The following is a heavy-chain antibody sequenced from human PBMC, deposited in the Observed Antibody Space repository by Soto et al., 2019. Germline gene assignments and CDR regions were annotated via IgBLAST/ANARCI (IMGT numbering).Heavy chain of an antibody. V-gene: IGHV5-51*01. J-gene: IGHJ6*02. CDR2: IYPGDSDT. D-gene: IGHD1-7*01. Sequence: GESLKISCKGSGYSFTSYWIGWVRQMPGKGLEWMGIIYPGDSDTRYSPSFQGQVTISADKSISTAYLQWSSLKASDTAMYYCARGGEGGWNYVLYYGMDVWGQGTTVTVSS. CDR3: ARGGEGGWNYVLYYGMDV. CDR1: GYSFTSYW.